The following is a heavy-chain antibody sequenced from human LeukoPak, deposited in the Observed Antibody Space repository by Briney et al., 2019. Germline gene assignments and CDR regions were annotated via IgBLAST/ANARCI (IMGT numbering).Heavy chain of an antibody. CDR1: GGTFSSYA. V-gene: IGHV1-69*04. Sequence: SVKVSCKASGGTFSSYAISWVRQAPGQGLEWMGRIIPILGIANYAQKFQGRVTITADKSTSTAYMELSSLRSEDTAVYYRARAQYDIVVVPAALTYYYGMDVWGQGTTVTVSS. CDR2: IIPILGIA. J-gene: IGHJ6*02. D-gene: IGHD2-2*01. CDR3: ARAQYDIVVVPAALTYYYGMDV.